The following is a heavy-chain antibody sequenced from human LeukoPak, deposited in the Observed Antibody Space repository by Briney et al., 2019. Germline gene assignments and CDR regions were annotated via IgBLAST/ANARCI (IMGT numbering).Heavy chain of an antibody. Sequence: GASVKVSCKASGYTFTSYGISWVRQAPGQGLEWMGWISAHNGDTNYAQKFQGRVSMTTDTSTSTGYMELRSLTSDDTAVYYCARDLKRTVGATTTSDYWGQGILVTVSS. CDR2: ISAHNGDT. V-gene: IGHV1-18*01. J-gene: IGHJ4*02. CDR1: GYTFTSYG. D-gene: IGHD1-26*01. CDR3: ARDLKRTVGATTTSDY.